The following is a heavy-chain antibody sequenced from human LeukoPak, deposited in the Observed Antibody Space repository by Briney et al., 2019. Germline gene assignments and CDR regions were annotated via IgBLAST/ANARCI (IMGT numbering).Heavy chain of an antibody. V-gene: IGHV4-59*01. CDR2: IYYSGST. J-gene: IGHJ4*02. D-gene: IGHD3-10*01. Sequence: SETLSLTCTVSGGSISSYYWSWVRQPPGKGLEWIGYIYYSGSTNYNPSLKSRVTISVDTSKNQFSLKLSSVTAADTAVYYCARGRGYFDYWGQGTLVTVSS. CDR1: GGSISSYY. CDR3: ARGRGYFDY.